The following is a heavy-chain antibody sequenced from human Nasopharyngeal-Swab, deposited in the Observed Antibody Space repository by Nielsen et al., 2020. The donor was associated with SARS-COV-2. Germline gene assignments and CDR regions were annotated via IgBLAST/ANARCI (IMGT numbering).Heavy chain of an antibody. V-gene: IGHV3-30*18. J-gene: IGHJ6*02. CDR3: AKDKRYFDWDGMDV. CDR2: ISYDGSNK. Sequence: GESLKISCAASGFTFSSYGMHWVRQAPGKGLEWVAGISYDGSNKYYADPVKGRFTISRDNSKNTLYLQMNSLRAEDTAVYYCAKDKRYFDWDGMDVWGQGTTVTVSS. CDR1: GFTFSSYG. D-gene: IGHD3-9*01.